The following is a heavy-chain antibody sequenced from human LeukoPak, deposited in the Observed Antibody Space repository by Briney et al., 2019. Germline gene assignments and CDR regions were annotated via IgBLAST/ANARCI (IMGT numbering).Heavy chain of an antibody. CDR2: ISGSGGST. V-gene: IGHV3-23*01. Sequence: GGSLRLSCAASGFTFSSYAMSWVRQAPGKGLEWVSAISGSGGSTYYADSVKGRFTISRDNSKNTLYLQMNSLRAEGTAVYYCAKPKYCSSTSCSDFFDYWGQGTLVTVSS. D-gene: IGHD2-2*01. CDR1: GFTFSSYA. CDR3: AKPKYCSSTSCSDFFDY. J-gene: IGHJ4*02.